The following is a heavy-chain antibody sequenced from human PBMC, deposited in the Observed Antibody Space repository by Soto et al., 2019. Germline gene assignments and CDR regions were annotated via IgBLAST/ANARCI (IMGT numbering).Heavy chain of an antibody. CDR3: ARVSTYDSSAPPRY. D-gene: IGHD3-22*01. V-gene: IGHV1-46*01. CDR1: GYTFGIYG. CDR2: INPSGGST. Sequence: GASVKVSCKASGYTFGIYGISWVRQVPGKGPEWMGIINPSGGSTSYAQKFQGRVTMTRDTSTSTVYMELSSLRSEDTAVYYCARVSTYDSSAPPRYWGQGTLVTVSS. J-gene: IGHJ4*02.